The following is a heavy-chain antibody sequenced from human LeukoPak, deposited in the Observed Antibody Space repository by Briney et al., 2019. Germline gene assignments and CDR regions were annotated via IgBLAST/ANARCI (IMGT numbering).Heavy chain of an antibody. CDR2: IKQDESER. J-gene: IGHJ1*01. CDR1: GFSFSSYW. Sequence: GGSLRLSCEGSGFSFSSYWMTWVRQSPGKGPEWVANIKQDESERYTVDSVKGRFTISRDNAKNSVYLHMNSLRGDDTAVYYCAKDDAWGRYKDWGQGTLVTVSS. V-gene: IGHV3-7*03. CDR3: AKDDAWGRYKD. D-gene: IGHD3-16*01.